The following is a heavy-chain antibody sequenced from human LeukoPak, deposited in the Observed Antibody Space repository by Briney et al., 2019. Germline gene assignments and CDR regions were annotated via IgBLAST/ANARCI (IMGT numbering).Heavy chain of an antibody. V-gene: IGHV4-4*07. J-gene: IGHJ4*02. D-gene: IGHD3-16*02. CDR2: IHTSGST. Sequence: SETLSLTCSFSGGSISSYYWSWIRQPAGEGLECIGRIHTSGSTTYTPSLKNRLTMSVDTSKKQFSLKLKSVTAADTAVYYCARESALGLRLGELSSYFDYWGQGTLVTVSS. CDR3: ARESALGLRLGELSSYFDY. CDR1: GGSISSYY.